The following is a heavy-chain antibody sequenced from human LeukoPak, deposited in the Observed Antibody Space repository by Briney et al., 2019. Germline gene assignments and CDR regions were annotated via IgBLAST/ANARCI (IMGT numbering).Heavy chain of an antibody. CDR3: ARHALDLGYFDY. Sequence: PSETLSLTCTVSGGSISSSSYYWGWIRQPPGKGLEWIGSIYYSGSTYYNPSLKSRVTISVDTSKNQFSLKLSSVTAADTAVYYCARHALDLGYFDYWGQGTLDTVSS. V-gene: IGHV4-39*01. J-gene: IGHJ4*02. CDR2: IYYSGST. D-gene: IGHD3/OR15-3a*01. CDR1: GGSISSSSYY.